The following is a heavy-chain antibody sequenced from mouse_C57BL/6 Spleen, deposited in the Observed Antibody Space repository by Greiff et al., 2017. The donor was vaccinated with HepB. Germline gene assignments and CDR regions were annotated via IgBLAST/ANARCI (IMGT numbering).Heavy chain of an antibody. CDR1: GYAFSSSW. CDR3: ARRHYYGSSYGYFDV. J-gene: IGHJ1*03. D-gene: IGHD1-1*01. V-gene: IGHV1-82*01. Sequence: QVQLKESGPELVKPGASVKISCKASGYAFSSSWMNWVKQRPGKGLEWIGRIYPGDGDTNYNGKFKGKATLTAEKSSSTAYMQLSSLTSEDSAVYFCARRHYYGSSYGYFDVWGTGTTVTVSS. CDR2: IYPGDGDT.